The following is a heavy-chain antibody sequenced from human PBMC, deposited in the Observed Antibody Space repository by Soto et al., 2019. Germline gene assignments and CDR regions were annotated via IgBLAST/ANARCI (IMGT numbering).Heavy chain of an antibody. CDR1: GGSISSYY. Sequence: SETLSLTCTVSGGSISSYYWSWIRQPAGKGLEWIGRIYTSGSTNYNPSLKSRVTMSVDTSKNQFSLKLSSVTAADTAVYYCARDPSSMLGSWFDPWGQGTLVTVSS. CDR2: IYTSGST. CDR3: ARDPSSMLGSWFDP. V-gene: IGHV4-4*07. J-gene: IGHJ5*02. D-gene: IGHD3-10*02.